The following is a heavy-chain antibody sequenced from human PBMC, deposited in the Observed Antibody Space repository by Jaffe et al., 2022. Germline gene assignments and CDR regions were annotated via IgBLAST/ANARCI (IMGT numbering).Heavy chain of an antibody. CDR1: GFTFSSYA. CDR3: ARVLGYYYGSGSYLRAPLDY. Sequence: EVQLVESGGGLVQPGGSLRLSCAASGFTFSSYAMHWVRQAPGKGLEYVSAISSNGGSTYYANSVKGRFTISRDNSKNTLYLQMGSLRAEDMAVYYCARVLGYYYGSGSYLRAPLDYWGQGTLVTVSS. D-gene: IGHD3-10*01. V-gene: IGHV3-64*01. CDR2: ISSNGGST. J-gene: IGHJ4*02.